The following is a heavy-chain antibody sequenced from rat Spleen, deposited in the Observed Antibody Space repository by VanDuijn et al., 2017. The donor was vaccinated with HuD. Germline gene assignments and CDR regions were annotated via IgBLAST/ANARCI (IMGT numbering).Heavy chain of an antibody. CDR2: IWNTGGT. CDR1: GFSLTSYN. CDR3: ASQYNSGYGGYYVMDA. J-gene: IGHJ4*01. V-gene: IGHV2-41*01. D-gene: IGHD4-3*01. Sequence: QVQLKESGPGLVQPSQTLSLTCTVAGFSLTSYNVHWVRQPPGKGLEWMGVIWNTGGTRYNSALKSRLSISKDTSKSQVFLKMNSLQTEDTATYYCASQYNSGYGGYYVMDAWGQGASVTVSS.